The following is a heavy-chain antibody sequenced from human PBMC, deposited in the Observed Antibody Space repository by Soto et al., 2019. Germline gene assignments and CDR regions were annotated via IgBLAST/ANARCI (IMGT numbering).Heavy chain of an antibody. CDR1: GGSISSYY. J-gene: IGHJ4*02. CDR2: IYYSGST. CDR3: ARVTYSSGWLNFDY. V-gene: IGHV4-59*01. D-gene: IGHD6-19*01. Sequence: SETLSLTCTVSGGSISSYYWSWIRQPPGKGLEWIGYIYYSGSTNYNPSLKSRVTISVDTSKNQFSLKLSSVTAADTAVYYCARVTYSSGWLNFDYWGQGTLVTVSS.